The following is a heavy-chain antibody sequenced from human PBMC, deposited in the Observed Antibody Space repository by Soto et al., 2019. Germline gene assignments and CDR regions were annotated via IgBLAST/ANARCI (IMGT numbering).Heavy chain of an antibody. Sequence: PGGSLRLSCAASGFTFSSYAMSWVRQAPGKGLEWVSAISGSGGSTYYADSVKGRFTISRDNSKNTLYLQMNSLRAEDTAVYYCAKDAYFWSGYPAPYYFDYWGQGTLVTVSS. CDR1: GFTFSSYA. J-gene: IGHJ4*02. CDR2: ISGSGGST. V-gene: IGHV3-23*01. D-gene: IGHD3-3*01. CDR3: AKDAYFWSGYPAPYYFDY.